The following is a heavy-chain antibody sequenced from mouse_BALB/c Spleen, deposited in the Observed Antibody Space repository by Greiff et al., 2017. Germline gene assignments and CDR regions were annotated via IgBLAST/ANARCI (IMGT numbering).Heavy chain of an antibody. CDR1: GYTFTDYN. V-gene: IGHV1S29*02. D-gene: IGHD1-2*01. J-gene: IGHJ3*01. Sequence: EVKLQQSGPELVKPGASVKISCKASGYTFTDYNMHWVKQSHGKSLEWIGYIYPYNGGTGYNQKFKSKATLTVDNSSSTAYMELRSLTSEDSAVYYCARGLLRLPFAYWGQGTLVTVSA. CDR2: IYPYNGGT. CDR3: ARGLLRLPFAY.